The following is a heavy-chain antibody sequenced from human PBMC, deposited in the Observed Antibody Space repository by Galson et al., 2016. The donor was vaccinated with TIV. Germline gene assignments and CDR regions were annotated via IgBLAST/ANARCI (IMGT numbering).Heavy chain of an antibody. V-gene: IGHV4-4*07. Sequence: SETLSLTCTVSGDSISSLYWSWIRQPAGKGPEWIGRIYTGGRSNYNPSLKSRVTMSLDTSKNQFSLKLTSATAADTAVYYCARDFSGYSGWYFGLWGRGTLVTVPS. CDR3: ARDFSGYSGWYFGL. CDR1: GDSISSLY. J-gene: IGHJ2*01. CDR2: IYTGGRS. D-gene: IGHD5-12*01.